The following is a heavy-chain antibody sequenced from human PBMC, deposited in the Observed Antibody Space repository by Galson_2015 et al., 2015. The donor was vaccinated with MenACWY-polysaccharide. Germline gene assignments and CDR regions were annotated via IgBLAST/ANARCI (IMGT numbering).Heavy chain of an antibody. CDR3: ARGPNWNFDY. CDR1: GFNFSDHY. J-gene: IGHJ4*02. D-gene: IGHD1-20*01. CDR2: ISGSSSPI. V-gene: IGHV3-48*02. Sequence: SLRLSCAASGFNFSDHYMDWVRQAPGKGLEWVSYISGSSSPIYYADSVKGRFTISRDNAKNSLYLQMNSLRDEDTAVYYCARGPNWNFDYWGRGTLVTVSS.